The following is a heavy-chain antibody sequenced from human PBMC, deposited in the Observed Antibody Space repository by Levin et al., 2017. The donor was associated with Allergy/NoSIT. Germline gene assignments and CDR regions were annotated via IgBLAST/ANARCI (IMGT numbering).Heavy chain of an antibody. CDR2: ISWNTGII. V-gene: IGHV3-9*01. D-gene: IGHD3-9*01. J-gene: IGHJ6*02. CDR3: AKGSRNHDWSGGGMDV. Sequence: SGGSLRLSCAASGFTFDDYAIHWVRQPPGKGLEWVSGISWNTGIIGYADSVKGRFTVSRDNAKNSLYLQINSLRPEDTAVYYCAKGSRNHDWSGGGMDVWGHGTTVTVSS. CDR1: GFTFDDYA.